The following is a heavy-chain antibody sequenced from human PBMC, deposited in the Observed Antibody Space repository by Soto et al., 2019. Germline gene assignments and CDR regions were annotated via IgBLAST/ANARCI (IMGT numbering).Heavy chain of an antibody. CDR1: GYAFTTYG. J-gene: IGHJ4*02. Sequence: QVQLVQSGAEVKKPGASVKVSCKGSGYAFTTYGITWVRQAPGQGLERLGWSSAHNGNTNYAQKLQGRVPVTRDTYTSTAYMERRRLRSADTDLYNGARGRYEDDWGQGALVTVSS. CDR2: SSAHNGNT. D-gene: IGHD1-1*01. V-gene: IGHV1-18*01. CDR3: ARGRYEDD.